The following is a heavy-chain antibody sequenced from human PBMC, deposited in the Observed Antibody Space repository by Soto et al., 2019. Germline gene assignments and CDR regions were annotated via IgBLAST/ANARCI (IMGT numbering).Heavy chain of an antibody. V-gene: IGHV3-23*01. CDR1: GFTFSNVV. CDR3: AGGGTTTRTTPTRGLDP. J-gene: IGHJ5*02. Sequence: ERLLLDSGGDLVQSGGSLRLSCAASGFTFSNVVMSWVRQAPGKGPEWVSSISESGDRADYADSVKGRFTISRDNSKNTLYLQMNSLRAEDTAIYYCAGGGTTTRTTPTRGLDPWGQGTLVTVSS. D-gene: IGHD3-16*01. CDR2: ISESGDRA.